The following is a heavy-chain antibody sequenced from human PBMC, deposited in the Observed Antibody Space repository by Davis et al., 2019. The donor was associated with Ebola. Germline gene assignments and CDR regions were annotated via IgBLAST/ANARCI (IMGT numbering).Heavy chain of an antibody. CDR2: ISAYNGNT. CDR1: GYTFTSYG. V-gene: IGHV1-18*01. J-gene: IGHJ4*02. Sequence: ASVKVSCKASGYTFTSYGISWVRQAPGQGLEWMGWISAYNGNTNYAQKLQGRVTMTTDTSTSTAYMELRSLRSDDTAVYYCTRGITMVQGVTDFDYWGQGTLVTVSS. D-gene: IGHD3-10*01. CDR3: TRGITMVQGVTDFDY.